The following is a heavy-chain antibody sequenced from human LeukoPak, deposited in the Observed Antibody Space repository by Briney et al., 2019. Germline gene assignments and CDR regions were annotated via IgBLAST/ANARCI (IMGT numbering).Heavy chain of an antibody. D-gene: IGHD3-3*01. Sequence: SVKVSCKASGGTFSSYAISWVRQAPGQGLEWMGGIIPIFGTANYAQKFQGRVTINADESTSTAYMELSSLRSEDTAVYYCGRGWSGYSTGNNWFDPWGQGTLVTVCS. V-gene: IGHV1-69*13. CDR3: GRGWSGYSTGNNWFDP. J-gene: IGHJ5*02. CDR2: IIPIFGTA. CDR1: GGTFSSYA.